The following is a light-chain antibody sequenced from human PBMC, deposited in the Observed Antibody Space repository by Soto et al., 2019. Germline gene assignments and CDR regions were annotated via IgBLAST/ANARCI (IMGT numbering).Light chain of an antibody. V-gene: IGLV2-14*01. CDR1: SSEVGGYNY. J-gene: IGLJ2*01. CDR2: DVS. CDR3: SSYTSSSTLV. Sequence: QSALTQPASVSGCPRKSITISCTGTSSEVGGYNYVSWYQQHPGKAPKLMIYDVSNRPSGVSNRFSGSKSGNTASLTISGLQAEDEAEYYCSSYTSSSTLVFGGGTKLTVL.